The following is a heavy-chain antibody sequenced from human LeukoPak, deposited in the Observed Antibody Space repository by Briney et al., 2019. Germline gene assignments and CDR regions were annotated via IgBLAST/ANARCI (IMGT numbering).Heavy chain of an antibody. Sequence: GGSLRLSCAASGFTFSSYAMSWVRQAPGKGLEWVSAISGSGGSTYYADSVKGRFTISRDNSKNTLYLQMNSLRAEDTAVYYCARGRDSSGWYLEYYFDYWGQGTLVTVSS. V-gene: IGHV3-23*01. J-gene: IGHJ4*02. CDR2: ISGSGGST. D-gene: IGHD6-19*01. CDR3: ARGRDSSGWYLEYYFDY. CDR1: GFTFSSYA.